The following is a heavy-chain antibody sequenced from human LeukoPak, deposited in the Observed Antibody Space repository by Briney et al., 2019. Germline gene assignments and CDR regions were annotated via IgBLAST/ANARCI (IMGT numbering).Heavy chain of an antibody. Sequence: ASVKVSCKASGYTFTGYYMHWVRQAPGQGLEWMGWINPNSGGTNYAQKFQGRVTMTRDTPISTAYMELSRLRSDDTAVYYCAREEEDCSSTSCYQNYWGQGTLVTVSS. J-gene: IGHJ4*02. CDR1: GYTFTGYY. CDR2: INPNSGGT. V-gene: IGHV1-2*02. CDR3: AREEEDCSSTSCYQNY. D-gene: IGHD2-2*01.